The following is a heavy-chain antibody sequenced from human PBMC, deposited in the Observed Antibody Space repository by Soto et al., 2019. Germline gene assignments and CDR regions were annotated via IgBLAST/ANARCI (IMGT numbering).Heavy chain of an antibody. D-gene: IGHD2-15*01. CDR1: GGSISSGGYY. V-gene: IGHV4-31*03. Sequence: PSETLSLTCTVSGGSISSGGYYWSWIRQHPGKGLEWIGYIYYSGSTYYNPSLKSRLTISVDTSKNQFSLNLTSVTAADTAVYYCARSLRDIVGAGVWGQGTMVTVSS. CDR2: IYYSGST. J-gene: IGHJ3*01. CDR3: ARSLRDIVGAGV.